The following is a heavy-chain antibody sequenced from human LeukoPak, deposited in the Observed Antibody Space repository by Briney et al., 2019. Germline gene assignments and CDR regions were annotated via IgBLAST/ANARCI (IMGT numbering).Heavy chain of an antibody. CDR1: GGSISSSNW. V-gene: IGHV4-4*02. Sequence: TSGTLSLTCAVSGGSISSSNWWSWVRQPPGKGLEWIGEIYHSGSTNYNPSLKSRVTISVDKSKNQFSLKLSSVTAADTAVYYCASLPYCSSTSCYTSNWFDPWGQGTLVTVSS. D-gene: IGHD2-2*02. CDR3: ASLPYCSSTSCYTSNWFDP. CDR2: IYHSGST. J-gene: IGHJ5*02.